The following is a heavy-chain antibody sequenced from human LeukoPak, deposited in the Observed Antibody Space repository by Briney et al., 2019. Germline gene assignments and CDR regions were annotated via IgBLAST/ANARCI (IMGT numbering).Heavy chain of an antibody. CDR3: ARVREGYCSSTSCYRAFDY. CDR1: RYTFTSYA. D-gene: IGHD2-2*01. J-gene: IGHJ4*02. Sequence: ASVKVSYKASRYTFTSYAMNWVRQAPGQGLEWLEWINTNTGNPTYAQGFTGRFVFSLDTSVSTAYLQISSLKAEDTAVYYCARVREGYCSSTSCYRAFDYWGQGTLVTVSS. CDR2: INTNTGNP. V-gene: IGHV7-4-1*02.